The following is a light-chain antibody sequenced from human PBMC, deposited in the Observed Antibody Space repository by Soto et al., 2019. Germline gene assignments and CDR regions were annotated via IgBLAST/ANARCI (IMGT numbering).Light chain of an antibody. J-gene: IGKJ2*01. CDR2: AAS. V-gene: IGKV1-39*01. Sequence: DIQMTQSPSSLSASIGDRVTITCRASQSITTYLNWYQQKPGKAPKLLIYAASTLQSGVPSRFSGSGSGTDFTLTISSLQPADFAAYYCLQTYNTPRTFGQGTKLEIK. CDR3: LQTYNTPRT. CDR1: QSITTY.